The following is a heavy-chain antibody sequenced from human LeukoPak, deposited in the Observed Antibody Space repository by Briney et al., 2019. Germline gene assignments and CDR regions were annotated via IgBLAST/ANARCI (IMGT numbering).Heavy chain of an antibody. V-gene: IGHV3-23*01. J-gene: IGHJ4*02. CDR2: MSGSGGNT. Sequence: GGSLRLSCTASGFTFGDYAMSWVRQAPGKGLEWVSAMSGSGGNTYYADSVRGRFTISRDNSKNTLYLQMNRLRAEDTAVYYCAKGRYSGYDYVPDYWGQGTLVTVSS. D-gene: IGHD5-12*01. CDR1: GFTFGDYA. CDR3: AKGRYSGYDYVPDY.